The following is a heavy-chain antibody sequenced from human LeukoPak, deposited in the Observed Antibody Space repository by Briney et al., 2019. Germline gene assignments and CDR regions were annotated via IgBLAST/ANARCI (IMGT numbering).Heavy chain of an antibody. CDR3: ATWHQLRSLAY. D-gene: IGHD1-1*01. CDR1: GFTFSSYW. J-gene: IGHJ4*02. CDR2: IKHDGGEQ. Sequence: PGGSLRLSCAASGFTFSSYWMSWVRQAPGKGLEWVANIKHDGGEQYSVDSVKGRFTISRDNTQNSVYLQMNSLRAEDTAVYYCATWHQLRSLAYWGQGTLVTVSS. V-gene: IGHV3-7*01.